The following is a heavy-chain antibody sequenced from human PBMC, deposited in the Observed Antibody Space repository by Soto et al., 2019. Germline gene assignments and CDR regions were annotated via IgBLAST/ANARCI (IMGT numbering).Heavy chain of an antibody. J-gene: IGHJ6*02. V-gene: IGHV3-53*01. CDR1: GFTVSSNY. CDR3: ARDSKGYYDGYPRARTGMDV. CDR2: IYSGGST. D-gene: IGHD3-22*01. Sequence: PXGSLRLSCAASGFTVSSNYMSWVRQAPGKGLEWVSVIYSGGSTYYADSVKGRFTISRDNSKNTLYLQMNSLRAEDTAVYYCARDSKGYYDGYPRARTGMDVWGQGTTVTVSS.